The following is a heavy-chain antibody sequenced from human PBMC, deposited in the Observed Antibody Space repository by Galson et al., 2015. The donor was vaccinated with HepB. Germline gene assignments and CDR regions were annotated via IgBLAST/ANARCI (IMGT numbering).Heavy chain of an antibody. CDR1: GFTFRNYA. D-gene: IGHD2-2*01. V-gene: IGHV3-23*01. CDR2: ISDSGDTI. J-gene: IGHJ4*02. Sequence: SLRLSCAASGFTFRNYAMTWVRQAPGKGLEWISGISDSGDTIYYADSVKGRFTISRDNSKNTLHLQMNGLRAEDTATYYCAKGKYCSRTACLQSRWGQGALVTVSS. CDR3: AKGKYCSRTACLQSR.